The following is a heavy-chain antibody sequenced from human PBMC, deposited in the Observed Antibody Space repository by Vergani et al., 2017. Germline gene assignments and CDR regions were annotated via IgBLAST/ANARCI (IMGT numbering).Heavy chain of an antibody. CDR1: GYSFTSYW. D-gene: IGHD3-10*01. CDR3: ARRGRSTEGWGGNWFDP. V-gene: IGHV5-51*03. Sequence: EVPLVPSGAEVKTPGESLKISCKCSGYSFTSYWIGWVRQLPGKGLEWMGIIYPGDSDTRYSPSFQGQVTISADKSISTAYLQWSSLKASATAMYYCARRGRSTEGWGGNWFDPWGQGTLVTVSS. CDR2: IYPGDSDT. J-gene: IGHJ5*02.